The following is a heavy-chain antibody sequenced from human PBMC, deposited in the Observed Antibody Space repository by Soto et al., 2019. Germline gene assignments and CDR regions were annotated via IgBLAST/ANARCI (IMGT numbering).Heavy chain of an antibody. D-gene: IGHD3-10*01. Sequence: SETLSLTCTVSGGSISSYYWSWIRQPPGKGLEWIGYIYYSGSTNYNPSLKSRVTISVDTSKNQFSLKLSSVTAADTAVYYCARVQSSGAGRTWGGFPGRRNNYYMDVWGKGTTVTVSS. CDR3: ARVQSSGAGRTWGGFPGRRNNYYMDV. CDR2: IYYSGST. V-gene: IGHV4-59*01. CDR1: GGSISSYY. J-gene: IGHJ6*03.